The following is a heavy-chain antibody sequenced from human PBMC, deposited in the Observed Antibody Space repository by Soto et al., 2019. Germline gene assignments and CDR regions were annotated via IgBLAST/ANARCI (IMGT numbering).Heavy chain of an antibody. Sequence: QVQLQESGPGLVKPSETLSLTCTVSGGSISSYYWSWIRQPPGKGLEWLGYIYYSGSTNYNPSLMSRFTRSVDTSKNQFSLKLSSVTAADTAVYYCARSPDYGDYSPYYYYGMDVWGQGTTVTVSS. V-gene: IGHV4-59*01. CDR1: GGSISSYY. CDR3: ARSPDYGDYSPYYYYGMDV. D-gene: IGHD4-17*01. CDR2: IYYSGST. J-gene: IGHJ6*02.